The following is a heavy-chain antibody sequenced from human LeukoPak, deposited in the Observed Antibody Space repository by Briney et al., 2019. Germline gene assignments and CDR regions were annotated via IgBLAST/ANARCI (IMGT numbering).Heavy chain of an antibody. CDR3: VMGYDSSGYYSYDAFDI. CDR1: GGSISSYY. V-gene: IGHV4-4*07. J-gene: IGHJ3*02. Sequence: SETLSLTCTVSGGSISSYYWSWIRQPAGKGLEWIGRIYTSGSTNHNPSLKSRVTMSVDTSKNQFSLKLSSVTAADTAVYYCVMGYDSSGYYSYDAFDIWGQGTMVTVSS. D-gene: IGHD3-22*01. CDR2: IYTSGST.